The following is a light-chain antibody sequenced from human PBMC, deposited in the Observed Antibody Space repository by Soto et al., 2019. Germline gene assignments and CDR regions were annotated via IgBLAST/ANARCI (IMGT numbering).Light chain of an antibody. CDR2: DAF. J-gene: IGKJ4*01. V-gene: IGKV3-15*01. CDR3: PQYDEQPLT. Sequence: EKVMTQSPATLSVSPGERATLSCRASQNVKTRLAWYQHQPGQAPRLLIYDAFTRAAGIPARFSGSASGTDFTLTISSLQSEDFAGCSSPQYDEQPLTSGVGTKV. CDR1: QNVKTR.